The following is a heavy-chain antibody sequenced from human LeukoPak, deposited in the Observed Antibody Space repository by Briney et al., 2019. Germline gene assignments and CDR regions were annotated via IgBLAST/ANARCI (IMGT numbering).Heavy chain of an antibody. Sequence: PGGSLRPSCAASGFSFSTYWMHWVRQAPGKGLVWVSPINSDGRNTTYADSVTGRFTISRDNAKNTLYLQMNSLRAEDTAVYYCARVMAQQQGYWGQGTLVTVSS. CDR3: ARVMAQQQGY. D-gene: IGHD6-13*01. J-gene: IGHJ4*02. CDR2: INSDGRNT. V-gene: IGHV3-74*01. CDR1: GFSFSTYW.